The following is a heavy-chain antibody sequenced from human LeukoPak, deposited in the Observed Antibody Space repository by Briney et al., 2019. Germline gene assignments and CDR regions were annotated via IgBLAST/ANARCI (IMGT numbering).Heavy chain of an antibody. Sequence: GGSLRLSCAASGFTFSSYAMHWVRQAPGKGLECVAVISYDGSNKYYADSVKGRFTSSRDNSKNTLYLQMNSLRAEDTAVYYCARGLYEAAGTDYWGQGTLVTVSS. CDR1: GFTFSSYA. CDR2: ISYDGSNK. CDR3: ARGLYEAAGTDY. D-gene: IGHD6-13*01. V-gene: IGHV3-30-3*01. J-gene: IGHJ4*02.